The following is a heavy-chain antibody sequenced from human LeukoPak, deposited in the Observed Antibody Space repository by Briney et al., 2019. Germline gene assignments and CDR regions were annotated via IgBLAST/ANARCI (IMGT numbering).Heavy chain of an antibody. D-gene: IGHD3-10*01. CDR3: AKGQGFREDAGMDV. J-gene: IGHJ6*02. Sequence: TGGSLRLSCIASGFTVSSTYMTWVRQAPGKGLEWVSVINSGGNTYYADSVKGRFTIPRDNSRNTLYLQMNSLRAEDTAVYYCAKGQGFREDAGMDVWGQGTTVTVSS. CDR2: INSGGNT. V-gene: IGHV3-66*01. CDR1: GFTVSSTY.